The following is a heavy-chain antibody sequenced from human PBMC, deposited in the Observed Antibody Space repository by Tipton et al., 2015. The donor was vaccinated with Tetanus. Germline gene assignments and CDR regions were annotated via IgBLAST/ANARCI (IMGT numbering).Heavy chain of an antibody. CDR2: INSDGSST. J-gene: IGHJ4*02. CDR3: AREGSSGGSFVPHY. V-gene: IGHV3-74*01. Sequence: SLRLSCAASEFSFSSYWMHWVRQVPGRGLEWVSRINSDGSSTDYADSVKGRFTISRDNGKNTLYLQMNSLRAEDTAVYYCAREGSSGGSFVPHYCRQPTQLAVSS. D-gene: IGHD4-23*01. CDR1: EFSFSSYW.